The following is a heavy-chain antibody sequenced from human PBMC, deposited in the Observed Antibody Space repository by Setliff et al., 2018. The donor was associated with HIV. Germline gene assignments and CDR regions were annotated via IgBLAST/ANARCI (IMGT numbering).Heavy chain of an antibody. J-gene: IGHJ4*02. CDR3: ARRPYYFDY. CDR1: GGSISSSSYY. V-gene: IGHV4-39*01. CDR2: IYYSGST. Sequence: SETLSLTCTVSGGSISSSSYYWGWIRQPPGKGLEWIGSIYYSGSTYYNPSLKSRVTISVDTSKNQFSLKLSSVTAADTAVYYCARRPYYFDYWGQGTLVTVSS.